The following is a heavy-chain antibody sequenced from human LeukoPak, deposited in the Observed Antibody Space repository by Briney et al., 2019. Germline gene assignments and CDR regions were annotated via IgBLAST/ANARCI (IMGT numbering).Heavy chain of an antibody. Sequence: ASVKVSCKASGFTSTGHYMHGVRQAPGQGLEWMGWINGNSGATNYARNFQDRVTLTRDTSISTVYMELSRLRIDDTAVYYCARGETSSYDYWGQGTLVTVSS. D-gene: IGHD2-2*01. CDR3: ARGETSSYDY. CDR2: INGNSGAT. J-gene: IGHJ4*02. CDR1: GFTSTGHY. V-gene: IGHV1-2*02.